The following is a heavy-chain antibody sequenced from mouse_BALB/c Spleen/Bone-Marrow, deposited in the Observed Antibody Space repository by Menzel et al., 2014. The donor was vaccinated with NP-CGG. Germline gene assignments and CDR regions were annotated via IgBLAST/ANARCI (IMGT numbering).Heavy chain of an antibody. CDR1: GFTFSSYG. CDR2: INVNGDTT. Sequence: EVQLVESGGGLVQPGGSLKLSCAASGFTFSSYGMSWVRQTPDKRLEMIATINVNGDTTYHPDSVKGRFTISRDNVKNTLYLQMSSLKSEDTAMYYCARGYDYSSWFAYWGQGTLATVSA. D-gene: IGHD2-4*01. CDR3: ARGYDYSSWFAY. V-gene: IGHV5-6-3*01. J-gene: IGHJ3*01.